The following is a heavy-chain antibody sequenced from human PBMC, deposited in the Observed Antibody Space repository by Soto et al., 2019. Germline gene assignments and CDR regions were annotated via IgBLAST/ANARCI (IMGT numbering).Heavy chain of an antibody. J-gene: IGHJ4*02. V-gene: IGHV3-11*03. CDR1: GFTFSYYY. CDR2: ISSSSSYT. D-gene: IGHD6-19*01. Sequence: GSLRLSCAASGFTFSYYYMSWIRQAPGKGLEWVSYISSSSSYTNYADSVKGRFTISRDNAKNSLFLQMNSLRAEDTAVYYCATQKGYSSGYPYWGQGTLVTASS. CDR3: ATQKGYSSGYPY.